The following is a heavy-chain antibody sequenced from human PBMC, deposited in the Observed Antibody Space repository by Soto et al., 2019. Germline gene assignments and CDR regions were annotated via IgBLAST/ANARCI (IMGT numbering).Heavy chain of an antibody. CDR3: ARGSGWLSLIDAFDI. Sequence: GASVKVSCKASGGTFSSYAISWVRQAPGQGLEWMGGIIPIFGTANYAQKFQGRVTITADESTSTAYMELSSLRSEDTAVYYCARGSGWLSLIDAFDIWGQGTMVTVSS. CDR1: GGTFSSYA. V-gene: IGHV1-69*13. D-gene: IGHD6-19*01. CDR2: IIPIFGTA. J-gene: IGHJ3*02.